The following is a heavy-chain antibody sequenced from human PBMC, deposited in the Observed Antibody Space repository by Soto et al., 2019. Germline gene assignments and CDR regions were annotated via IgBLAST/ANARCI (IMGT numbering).Heavy chain of an antibody. J-gene: IGHJ4*02. CDR3: ARGGIYDYVWGSYRYNPPPLFDY. V-gene: IGHV4-30-2*01. D-gene: IGHD3-16*02. Sequence: SETLSLTCAVSGGSIISGGYSWSWIRQPPGKGLECIGDIYHSESTYYNPSLKSRVTISVDRSKNQFSLKLSSVTAADTAVYYCARGGIYDYVWGSYRYNPPPLFDYWGQGTLVTVSS. CDR1: GGSIISGGYS. CDR2: IYHSEST.